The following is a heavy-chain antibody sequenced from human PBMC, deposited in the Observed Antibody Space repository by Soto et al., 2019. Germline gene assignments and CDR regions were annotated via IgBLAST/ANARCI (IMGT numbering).Heavy chain of an antibody. J-gene: IGHJ4*02. CDR1: GGSISSYY. D-gene: IGHD4-17*01. CDR3: ARATTRTAPFDY. CDR2: IYYSGST. V-gene: IGHV4-59*01. Sequence: SETLSLTCTVSGGSISSYYWSWIRQPPGKGLEWIGYIYYSGSTNYNPSLKSRVTISVDTSKNQFSLKLSSVTAADTAVYYCARATTRTAPFDYWGQGTLVTVSS.